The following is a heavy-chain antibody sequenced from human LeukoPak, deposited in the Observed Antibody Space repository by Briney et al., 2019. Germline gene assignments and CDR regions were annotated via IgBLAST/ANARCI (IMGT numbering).Heavy chain of an antibody. CDR3: AKDYGDYGVGYFDY. Sequence: SGGSLRLSCAASGFTSSSYAMSWVRQAPGKGLEWVSAISGSGGSTYYADSVKGRFTISRDNSKNTLYLQMNSLRADDTAVYYCAKDYGDYGVGYFDYWGQGTLVTVSS. CDR1: GFTSSSYA. D-gene: IGHD4-17*01. J-gene: IGHJ4*02. V-gene: IGHV3-23*01. CDR2: ISGSGGST.